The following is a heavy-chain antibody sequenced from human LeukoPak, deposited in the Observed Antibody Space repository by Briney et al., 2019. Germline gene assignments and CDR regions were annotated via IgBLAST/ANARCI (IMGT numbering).Heavy chain of an antibody. CDR1: GGSISSGSYY. V-gene: IGHV4-61*02. CDR3: ARRTAAGKGAFDY. Sequence: SEILSLTCTVSGGSISSGSYYWSWIRQPAGKGLEWIGRIYTSGSTNYNPPLKLRVTISVDTSKNQFSLKLSSVTAADTAVYYCARRTAAGKGAFDYWGQGTLVTVSS. J-gene: IGHJ4*02. CDR2: IYTSGST. D-gene: IGHD6-13*01.